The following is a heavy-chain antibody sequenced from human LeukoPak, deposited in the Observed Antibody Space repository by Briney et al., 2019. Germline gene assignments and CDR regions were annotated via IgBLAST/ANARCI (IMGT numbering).Heavy chain of an antibody. CDR2: IYSGGST. J-gene: IGHJ4*02. CDR1: GFTVSSNY. CDR3: ARGYRYDSSGYYYLDY. D-gene: IGHD3-22*01. V-gene: IGHV3-53*01. Sequence: GGSLRLSCAASGFTVSSNYMSWVRQAPGKGLEWVSVIYSGGSTYYADSVKGRFTISRGNSKNTLYLQMNSLRAEDTAVYYCARGYRYDSSGYYYLDYWGQGTLVTVSS.